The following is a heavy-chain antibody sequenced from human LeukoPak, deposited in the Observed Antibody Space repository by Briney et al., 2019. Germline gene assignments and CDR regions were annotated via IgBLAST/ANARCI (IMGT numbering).Heavy chain of an antibody. J-gene: IGHJ4*02. CDR3: AREREELDDY. CDR2: ISSGGGTI. V-gene: IGHV3-11*04. D-gene: IGHD6-13*01. CDR1: GFTFSDCY. Sequence: GGSLRLSCAASGFTFSDCYMSWIRQAPGKGLEWVSYISSGGGTIYYADSVKGRFTISRDNAKNSLYLQMNSLRAEDTAVYYCAREREELDDYWGQGTLVTVSS.